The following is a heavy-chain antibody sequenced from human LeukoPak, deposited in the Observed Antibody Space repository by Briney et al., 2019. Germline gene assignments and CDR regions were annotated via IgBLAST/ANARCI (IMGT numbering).Heavy chain of an antibody. Sequence: SETLSLTCAVYGGSFSGYYWSWIRQPPGKGLEWIGEINHSGSTNYNPSLKSRVTISVDTSKNQFSLKLSSVTAADTAVYYCARGAVAGMDYWGQGTLVTVSS. CDR3: ARGAVAGMDY. CDR1: GGSFSGYY. CDR2: INHSGST. V-gene: IGHV4-34*01. J-gene: IGHJ4*02. D-gene: IGHD6-19*01.